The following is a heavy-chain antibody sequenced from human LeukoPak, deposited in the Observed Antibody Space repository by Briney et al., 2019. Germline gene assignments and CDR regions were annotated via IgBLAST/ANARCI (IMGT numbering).Heavy chain of an antibody. V-gene: IGHV1-18*01. J-gene: IGHJ4*02. CDR3: ARAKEQTGTTNY. CDR1: GYTFTSYG. Sequence: ASVKVSCKASGYTFTSYGISWVRQAPGQGLEWMGWISAYNGNTNYAQKLQGRVTMTTGTSTSTAYMELRSLRSDDTAVYYCARAKEQTGTTNYWGQGTLVTVSS. CDR2: ISAYNGNT. D-gene: IGHD1-1*01.